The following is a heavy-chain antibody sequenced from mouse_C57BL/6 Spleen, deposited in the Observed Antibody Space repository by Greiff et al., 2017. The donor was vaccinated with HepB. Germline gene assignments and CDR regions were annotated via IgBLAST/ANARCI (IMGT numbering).Heavy chain of an antibody. CDR3: ARELEYSFDY. V-gene: IGHV5-6*01. J-gene: IGHJ2*01. CDR2: ISSGGSYT. CDR1: GFTFSSYG. Sequence: EVQLVESGGDLVKPGGSLKLSCAASGFTFSSYGMSWVRQTPDKRLEWVATISSGGSYTYYPDSVKGRFTISRDNAKNTLYLQMSSLKSEDTAMYYCARELEYSFDYWGQGTTLTVSS.